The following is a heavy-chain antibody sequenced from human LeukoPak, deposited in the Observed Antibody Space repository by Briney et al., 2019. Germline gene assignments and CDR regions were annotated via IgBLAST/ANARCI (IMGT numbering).Heavy chain of an antibody. V-gene: IGHV3-66*01. J-gene: IGHJ1*01. Sequence: GGTLRLSCAASGFTFSSYSMNWVRQAPGKGLEWVSVIYSGGSTSYADSVKGRFTISRDNSRNTVSLQMNTLRAEDTAVYYCARGNSYDSSGYPEYFQNWGQGTLVTVSS. CDR2: IYSGGST. CDR1: GFTFSSYS. D-gene: IGHD3-22*01. CDR3: ARGNSYDSSGYPEYFQN.